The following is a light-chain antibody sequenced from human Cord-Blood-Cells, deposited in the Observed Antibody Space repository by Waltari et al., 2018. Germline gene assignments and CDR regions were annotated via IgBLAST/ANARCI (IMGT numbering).Light chain of an antibody. CDR3: QQSYSTLWGT. CDR2: AAS. CDR1: QSISSY. V-gene: IGKV1-39*01. Sequence: DIQMTQSPSSLSASVGDRVTITCRASQSISSYLNCYQQKPGKAPKLLIYAASSLQSGVPSRFSGSGSGTDFTLTISSLQPEDFATYYCQQSYSTLWGTFGQGTKLEIK. J-gene: IGKJ2*02.